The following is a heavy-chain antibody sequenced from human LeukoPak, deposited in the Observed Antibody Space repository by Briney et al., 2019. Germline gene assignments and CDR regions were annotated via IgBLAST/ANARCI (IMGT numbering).Heavy chain of an antibody. CDR2: ISAYNGNT. CDR3: ARGGHYTQPYYSYMDV. J-gene: IGHJ6*03. D-gene: IGHD4-11*01. V-gene: IGHV1-18*01. Sequence: ASVKVSCKASGNTFTSYGISWVRQAPGQGLEWMGWISAYNGNTNYAQNLQGRVTMTTDTSTSTAYMELRSLTSDDTAVYYCARGGHYTQPYYSYMDVWGKGTTVTVSS. CDR1: GNTFTSYG.